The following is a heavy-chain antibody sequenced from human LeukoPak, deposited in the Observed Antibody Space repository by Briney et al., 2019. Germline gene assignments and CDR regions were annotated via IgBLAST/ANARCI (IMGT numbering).Heavy chain of an antibody. J-gene: IGHJ4*02. CDR2: IYYSGST. V-gene: IGHV4-30-4*01. CDR1: GGSISSGDYY. CDR3: ARDAQDIAAAGTSYYFDY. Sequence: PSETLSLTCTVSGGSISSGDYYWSWIRQPPGKGLEWIGYIYYSGSTYYNPSLKSRVTISVDTSKNQFSLKLSSVTAADTAVYYCARDAQDIAAAGTSYYFDYWGQGTLVTVSS. D-gene: IGHD6-13*01.